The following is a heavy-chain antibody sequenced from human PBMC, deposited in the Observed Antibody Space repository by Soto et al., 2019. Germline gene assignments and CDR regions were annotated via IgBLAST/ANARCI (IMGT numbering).Heavy chain of an antibody. V-gene: IGHV3-53*01. Sequence: EVQLVESGGGLIQPGGSLRLSCAASGFTVSSNYMSWVRHAPGKGLEWVSVIYTGSNTYYADSVKGRFTISRDNSKNILYLQMNSLRVEDTAVYYCARIFAAPLDYWGQGTLVTVSS. CDR1: GFTVSSNY. CDR3: ARIFAAPLDY. J-gene: IGHJ4*02. D-gene: IGHD3-9*01. CDR2: IYTGSNT.